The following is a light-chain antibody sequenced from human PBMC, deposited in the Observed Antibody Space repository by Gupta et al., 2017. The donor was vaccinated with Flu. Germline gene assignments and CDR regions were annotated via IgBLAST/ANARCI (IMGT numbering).Light chain of an antibody. Sequence: QSHLTQPRSVSGSFGQSLTISCTGPSSDVGGYDYVSWYQQHPGNAPKLIIYDVTKRPSGVPDRFSGSRSGNTASLTISGLQAQDEADYYCCSYAGSYTWVFGGGTKVTVL. CDR2: DVT. CDR3: CSYAGSYTWV. J-gene: IGLJ3*02. CDR1: SSDVGGYDY. V-gene: IGLV2-11*01.